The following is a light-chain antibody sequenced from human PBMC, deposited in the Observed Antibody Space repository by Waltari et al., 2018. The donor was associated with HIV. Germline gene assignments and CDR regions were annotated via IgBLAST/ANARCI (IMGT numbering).Light chain of an antibody. V-gene: IGLV7-46*01. CDR1: TGVVTSGHY. Sequence: QAVVTQEPSLTVSPGGTVTLTCVSNTGVVTSGHYPFWFQQKPGQAPRTLIYDTDNTHSWTPARFAGSLLGGKAALTLSGAQPEDEADYYCLLSYSGNLIFGTGTKVTVL. CDR2: DTD. CDR3: LLSYSGNLI. J-gene: IGLJ1*01.